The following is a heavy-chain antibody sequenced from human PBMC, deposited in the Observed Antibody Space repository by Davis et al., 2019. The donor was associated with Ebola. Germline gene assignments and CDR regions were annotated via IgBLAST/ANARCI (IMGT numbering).Heavy chain of an antibody. CDR2: IVPVFRTA. CDR3: AHLGPQRYCSGGGCHGYLDY. J-gene: IGHJ4*02. D-gene: IGHD2-15*01. CDR1: GYTFTSYG. Sequence: SVKVSCKASGYTFTSYGISWVRQAPGQGLEWMGGIVPVFRTASYAQNFQGRVTITADESTRTAYMELNGLRSEDTAVYYCAHLGPQRYCSGGGCHGYLDYWGQGTLVTVSS. V-gene: IGHV1-69*13.